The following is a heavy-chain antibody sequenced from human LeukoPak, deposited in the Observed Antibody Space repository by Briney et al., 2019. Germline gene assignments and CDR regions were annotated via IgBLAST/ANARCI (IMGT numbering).Heavy chain of an antibody. D-gene: IGHD2-2*01. J-gene: IGHJ4*02. CDR1: GFTFSSYW. CDR2: IKQDGSEK. CDR3: ARDGGGDIVVVPAVDFDY. Sequence: GGSLRLSCAASGFTFSSYWMGWVRQAPGKGLEWVANIKQDGSEKYYVDSAKGRFTISRDNAKNSLYLQMNSLRAEDTAVYYCARDGGGDIVVVPAVDFDYWGQGTLVTVSS. V-gene: IGHV3-7*03.